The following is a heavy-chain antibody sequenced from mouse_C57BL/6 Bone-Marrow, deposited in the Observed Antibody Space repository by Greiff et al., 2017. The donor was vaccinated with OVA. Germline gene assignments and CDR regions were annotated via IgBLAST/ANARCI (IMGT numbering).Heavy chain of an antibody. CDR2: IDPETGGT. D-gene: IGHD2-5*01. J-gene: IGHJ4*01. V-gene: IGHV1-15*01. CDR1: GYTFTDYE. CDR3: TRDYSNDYAMDY. Sequence: VQLKQSGAELVRPGASVTLSCKASGYTFTDYEMNWVKQTPVHGLEWIGAIDPETGGTAYNQKFKGKAILTADKSSSTAYMELRSLTSEESDVYDCTRDYSNDYAMDYWGQGTSVTVSS.